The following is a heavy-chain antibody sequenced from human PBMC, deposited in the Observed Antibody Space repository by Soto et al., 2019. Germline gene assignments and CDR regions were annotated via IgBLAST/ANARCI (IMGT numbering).Heavy chain of an antibody. J-gene: IGHJ3*02. V-gene: IGHV5-51*01. CDR2: ISPGDSST. D-gene: IGHD6-13*01. Sequence: GESLKISCKGSGYSFTNYWIGWMRQMPGKGLEWMGIISPGDSSTRYSPSFQGQVTISADKSISTAYLQWSSLKASDTAMYYWARHFAHPGYRTFDIGGKGTMVTFSS. CDR1: GYSFTNYW. CDR3: ARHFAHPGYRTFDI.